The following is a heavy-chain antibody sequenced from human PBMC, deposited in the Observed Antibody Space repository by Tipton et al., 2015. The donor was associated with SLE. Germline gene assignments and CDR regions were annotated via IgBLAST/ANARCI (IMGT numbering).Heavy chain of an antibody. J-gene: IGHJ4*01. CDR1: GGSFSGYY. CDR3: ASGGRWGY. V-gene: IGHV4-34*01. D-gene: IGHD4-23*01. Sequence: LRLSCAVYGGSFSGYYWSWIRQPPGKGLEWIGEINHSGSTNYNPSLKSRVTISVDTSKNQFSLKLSSVTAADTAVYYCASGGRWGYWGHGTLVTVSS. CDR2: INHSGST.